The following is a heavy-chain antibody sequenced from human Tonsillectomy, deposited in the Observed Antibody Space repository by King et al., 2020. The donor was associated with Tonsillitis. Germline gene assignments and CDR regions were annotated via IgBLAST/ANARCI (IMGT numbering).Heavy chain of an antibody. CDR1: GFTFDNYA. J-gene: IGHJ3*02. D-gene: IGHD4-23*01. V-gene: IGHV3-9*01. CDR2: SSWNSGDI. Sequence: VQLVESGGGLVQPGRSLRLSCVASGFTFDNYAMHWVRQPPGKGLEWVSGSSWNSGDIGYADSLKGRFTISRDNAENSLYLQMNSLRVEDTALYYCARDIGFGGNSGGFDTWGQGTMVTVSS. CDR3: ARDIGFGGNSGGFDT.